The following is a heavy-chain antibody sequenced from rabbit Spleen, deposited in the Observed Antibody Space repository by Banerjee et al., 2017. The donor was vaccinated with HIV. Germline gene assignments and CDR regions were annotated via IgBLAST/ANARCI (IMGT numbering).Heavy chain of an antibody. CDR1: GFSFSDRDV. D-gene: IGHD1-1*01. CDR2: INIVTGKS. V-gene: IGHV1S45*01. CDR3: ARDTSSSFSSYGMDL. Sequence: QEQLEESGGGLVKPEGSLTLTCKASGFSFSDRDVMCWVRQAPGKGLEWIACINIVTGKSVYASWAKGRFTISKTSSTTVTLQMTRLTAADTATYFCARDTSSSFSSYGMDLWGPGTLVTVS. J-gene: IGHJ6*01.